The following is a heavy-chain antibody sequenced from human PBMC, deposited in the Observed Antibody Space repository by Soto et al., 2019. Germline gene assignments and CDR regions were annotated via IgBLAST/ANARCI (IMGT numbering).Heavy chain of an antibody. V-gene: IGHV1-69*04. CDR2: IIPMLGIA. J-gene: IGHJ6*03. CDR1: GGTFSSYT. CDR3: ARETVAAAGSYYMDV. D-gene: IGHD6-13*01. Sequence: GASVKVSCKASGGTFSSYTISWVRQAPGQGLEWMGRIIPMLGIARYAQKFQGRVTITADKSTSTAYMELNSLRSEDTAVYYCARETVAAAGSYYMDVWGKGTTVTVSS.